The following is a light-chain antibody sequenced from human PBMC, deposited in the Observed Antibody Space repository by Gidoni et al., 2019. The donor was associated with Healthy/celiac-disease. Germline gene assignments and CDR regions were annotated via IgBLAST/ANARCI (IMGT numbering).Light chain of an antibody. CDR2: AAS. CDR1: HGISSG. Sequence: DVQMTQTPSSVSASVGDRVNINCRASHGISSGLAWSQQKPGKAPKLLIYAASSLQSGVPARFRGSGSGTDFTLTISSLQPEDFATYYCQQANSFPFTFGPGTQVDIK. CDR3: QQANSFPFT. V-gene: IGKV1-12*01. J-gene: IGKJ3*01.